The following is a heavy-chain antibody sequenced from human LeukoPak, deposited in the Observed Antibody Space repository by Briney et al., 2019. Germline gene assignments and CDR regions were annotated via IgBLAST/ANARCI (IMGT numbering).Heavy chain of an antibody. D-gene: IGHD3-3*01. V-gene: IGHV4-61*01. CDR2: IYYSGST. Sequence: SEALSHTCTVSGGSVSSGSYYWSWIRQPPGKGLEWIGYIYYSGSTNYNPSLKSRVTISVDTSKNQFSLKLSSVTAADTAVYYCARVYYDFWSGYHDYWGQGTLVTVSS. CDR1: GGSVSSGSYY. J-gene: IGHJ4*02. CDR3: ARVYYDFWSGYHDY.